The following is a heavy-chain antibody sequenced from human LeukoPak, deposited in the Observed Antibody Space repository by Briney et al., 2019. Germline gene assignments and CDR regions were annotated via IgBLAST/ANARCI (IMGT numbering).Heavy chain of an antibody. D-gene: IGHD3-10*01. CDR2: ISGSGGST. CDR3: AKDRVVRGVTPNWFDP. V-gene: IGHV3-23*01. CDR1: GFTFSSYA. Sequence: GGSLRLSCAASGFTFSSYAMSWVRQAPGKGLEWVSYISGSGGSTYYADSVKGRFTISRDNSKNTLYLQMNSLRAGATAVYDCAKDRVVRGVTPNWFDPWGQGTLVIVSS. J-gene: IGHJ5*02.